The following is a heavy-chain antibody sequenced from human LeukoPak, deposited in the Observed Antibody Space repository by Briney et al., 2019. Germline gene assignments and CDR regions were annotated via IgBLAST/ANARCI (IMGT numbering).Heavy chain of an antibody. V-gene: IGHV3-7*03. CDR1: GFTISGYW. CDR2: IKHDGSEK. Sequence: GGSRRLSCAASGFTISGYWMSWVRQSPGKGLEWVANIKHDGSEKYYVDSVKGRFSISRDNAKKLLYLQMNSLRVEDTAVYYCARDDYADYPLYYYYMDVWGKGTTVTVSS. D-gene: IGHD4-17*01. CDR3: ARDDYADYPLYYYYMDV. J-gene: IGHJ6*03.